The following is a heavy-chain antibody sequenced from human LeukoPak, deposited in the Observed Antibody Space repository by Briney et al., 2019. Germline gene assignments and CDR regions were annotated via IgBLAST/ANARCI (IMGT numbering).Heavy chain of an antibody. J-gene: IGHJ5*02. D-gene: IGHD6-13*01. CDR1: GGSISSYY. V-gene: IGHV4-59*12. Sequence: SETLSLTCTVSGGSISSYYWSWIRQPPGKGLEWIGYIYYSGSTNYNPSLKSRVTISVDTSKNRFSLKLHSATAADTAVYYCARGRTAYSSSWYNWFDPWGQGTLVTVSS. CDR3: ARGRTAYSSSWYNWFDP. CDR2: IYYSGST.